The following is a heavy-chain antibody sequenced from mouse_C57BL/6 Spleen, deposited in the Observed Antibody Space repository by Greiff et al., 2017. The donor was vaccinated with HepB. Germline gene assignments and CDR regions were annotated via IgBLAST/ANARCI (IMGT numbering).Heavy chain of an antibody. Sequence: EVQLQESGGGLVKPGGSLKLSCAASGFTFSSYAMSWVRQTPEKRLEWVATISDGGSYTYYPDNVKGRFTISRDNAKNNLYLQMSHLKSEDTAMYYCARAGYYYGTYYAMDYWGQGTSVTVSS. V-gene: IGHV5-4*01. D-gene: IGHD1-1*01. CDR3: ARAGYYYGTYYAMDY. J-gene: IGHJ4*01. CDR1: GFTFSSYA. CDR2: ISDGGSYT.